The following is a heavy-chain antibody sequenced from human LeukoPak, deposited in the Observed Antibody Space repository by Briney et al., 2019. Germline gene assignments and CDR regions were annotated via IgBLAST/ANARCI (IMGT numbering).Heavy chain of an antibody. D-gene: IGHD3-16*01. Sequence: SETLSLTCAVYGGSFSGYYWSWIRQPPGKGLEWIGEINHSGSTNYNPSLKSRVTISVDTSKNQFSLKLSSVTAADTAVYYCAYEGEGMDVWGQGTTVTVSS. CDR2: INHSGST. J-gene: IGHJ6*02. CDR1: GGSFSGYY. V-gene: IGHV4-34*01. CDR3: AYEGEGMDV.